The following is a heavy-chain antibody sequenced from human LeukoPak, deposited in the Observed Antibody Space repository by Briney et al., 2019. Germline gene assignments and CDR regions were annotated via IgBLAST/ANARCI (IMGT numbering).Heavy chain of an antibody. CDR3: ARRVAAAGPLDY. CDR2: IYSGGST. D-gene: IGHD6-13*01. J-gene: IGHJ4*02. Sequence: PGGSLRLSCAASGFTVSSNYMSWVRQAPGKGLEWVSVIYSGGSTYYADSVKGRFTISRDNSKNTLYLQMDSLRAEDTAVYYCARRVAAAGPLDYWGQGTLVTVSS. CDR1: GFTVSSNY. V-gene: IGHV3-53*01.